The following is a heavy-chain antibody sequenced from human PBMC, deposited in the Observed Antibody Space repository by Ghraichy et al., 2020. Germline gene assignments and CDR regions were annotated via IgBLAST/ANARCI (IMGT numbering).Heavy chain of an antibody. CDR2: INQDGSQQ. J-gene: IGHJ4*02. D-gene: IGHD3-10*01. Sequence: GESLNISCAASGFTFRYYWMSWVRQAPGRGLEWVANINQDGSQQYYVDSVEGRFLISRDNAKNSLYLQMNSLRVEDTAVYYCVRDEGARFGESPFDYWGQGTLVTVPS. CDR1: GFTFRYYW. CDR3: VRDEGARFGESPFDY. V-gene: IGHV3-7*05.